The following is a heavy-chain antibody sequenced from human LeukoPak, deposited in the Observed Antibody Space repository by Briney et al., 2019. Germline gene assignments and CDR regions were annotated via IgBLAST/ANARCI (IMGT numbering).Heavy chain of an antibody. V-gene: IGHV3-21*01. Sequence: GGSLRLSCAASGFTFKRYHMSWVRQAPGKGLEWVSSISSSSSYIYYADSVKGRFTISRDNAKNSLYLQMNSLRAEDTAVYYCARINWNYVGYFDYWGQGTLVTVSS. D-gene: IGHD1-7*01. CDR2: ISSSSSYI. J-gene: IGHJ4*02. CDR3: ARINWNYVGYFDY. CDR1: GFTFKRYH.